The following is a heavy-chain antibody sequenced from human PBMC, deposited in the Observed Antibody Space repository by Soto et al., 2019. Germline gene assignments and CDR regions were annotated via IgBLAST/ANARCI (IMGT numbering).Heavy chain of an antibody. V-gene: IGHV3-48*03. CDR2: ISSSGSTI. Sequence: GGSLRLSCAASGFTFSSYEMNWFRQAPGKGLEWVSYISSSGSTIYYADSVKGRFTISRDNAKNSLYLQMNSLRAEDTAVYYCATIGDSSGWYPFDYWGQGTLVTVSS. J-gene: IGHJ4*02. D-gene: IGHD6-19*01. CDR3: ATIGDSSGWYPFDY. CDR1: GFTFSSYE.